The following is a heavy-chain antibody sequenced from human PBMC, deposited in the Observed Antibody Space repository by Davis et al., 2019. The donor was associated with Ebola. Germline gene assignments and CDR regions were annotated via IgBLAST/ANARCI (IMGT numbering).Heavy chain of an antibody. CDR2: ISAYNGNT. Sequence: AASVKVSCKASGYTFTRYGISWVRQAPGQGLEWMGWISAYNGNTNYAQNLQGRVTITTATSTSTAYMEVRSLRYDDTAVYYCARAVTMVLPSGWFDPWGQGTLVTVSS. CDR3: ARAVTMVLPSGWFDP. CDR1: GYTFTRYG. D-gene: IGHD3-10*01. V-gene: IGHV1-18*01. J-gene: IGHJ5*02.